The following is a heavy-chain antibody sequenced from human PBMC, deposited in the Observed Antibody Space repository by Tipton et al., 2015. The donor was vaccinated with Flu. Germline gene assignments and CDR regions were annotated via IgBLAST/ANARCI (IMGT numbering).Heavy chain of an antibody. J-gene: IGHJ5*02. CDR2: VSRTGST. V-gene: IGHV4-61*01. D-gene: IGHD4-11*01. Sequence: TLSLTCTVSGASVSSGNYYWGWIRQFPGKGLEWIGTVSRTGSTIYNPSLKSRVTLSIDTSKNQFSLKMKSVTATDMAVYYCARRDYSNYVSDPKSWFDPWGQGTLVAVSS. CDR1: GASVSSGNYY. CDR3: ARRDYSNYVSDPKSWFDP.